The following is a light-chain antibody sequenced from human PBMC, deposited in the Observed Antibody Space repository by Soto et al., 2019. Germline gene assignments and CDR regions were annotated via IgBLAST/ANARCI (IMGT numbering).Light chain of an antibody. CDR3: QQYGSSPRYT. J-gene: IGKJ2*01. CDR2: GAS. V-gene: IGKV3-20*01. Sequence: EIVLTQSPGTLSLSPGERATLSCRASQSVSSSYLAWYQQKPGKAPRLLIYGASSMATGIPDRFSGSGSGTDFTLTISRLEPEDVAVYYCQQYGSSPRYTFGQGTKLEIK. CDR1: QSVSSSY.